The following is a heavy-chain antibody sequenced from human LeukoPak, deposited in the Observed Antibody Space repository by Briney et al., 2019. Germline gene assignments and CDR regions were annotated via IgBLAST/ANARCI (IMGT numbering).Heavy chain of an antibody. CDR1: GFTFTSYW. CDR2: INEDGSYK. CDR3: ARDATRGGDNDY. J-gene: IGHJ4*02. D-gene: IGHD2-21*02. V-gene: IGHV3-7*01. Sequence: PGGSLRLSCAVSGFTFTSYWMSWVRQAPGKGLEWVANINEDGSYKFHADSVKGRLTISRDNSKNSLYLQMSSRRADDTAVYYCARDATRGGDNDYWGQGTRVIVSS.